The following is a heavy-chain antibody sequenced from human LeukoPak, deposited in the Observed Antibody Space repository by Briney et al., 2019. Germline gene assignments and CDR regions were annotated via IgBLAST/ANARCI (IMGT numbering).Heavy chain of an antibody. CDR3: ARGDYSNYSVDY. CDR2: IYYSGST. J-gene: IGHJ4*02. V-gene: IGHV4-61*01. Sequence: SETLSLTCTVSGGSVSSGSYYWSWIRQPPGKGREWIGYIYYSGSTNYNPSLKSRVTISVDTSKNQFSLKLSSVTAADTAVYYCARGDYSNYSVDYWGQGTLVTVSS. D-gene: IGHD4-11*01. CDR1: GGSVSSGSYY.